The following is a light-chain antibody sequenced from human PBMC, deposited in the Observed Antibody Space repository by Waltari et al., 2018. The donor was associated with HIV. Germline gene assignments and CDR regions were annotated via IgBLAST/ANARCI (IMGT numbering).Light chain of an antibody. J-gene: IGLJ3*02. CDR3: QSYDSSLSGSRV. CDR1: SHNIGADYD. Sequence: QSVLTQPPSASAAAGQRVTISCTGNSHNIGADYDVHWYHQLPGTAPKLLIYNNNRPSGVPDRFAGSKSGTSASLAITGLRAEDEAYYFCQSYDSSLSGSRVFGGGTKLTVL. V-gene: IGLV1-40*01. CDR2: NN.